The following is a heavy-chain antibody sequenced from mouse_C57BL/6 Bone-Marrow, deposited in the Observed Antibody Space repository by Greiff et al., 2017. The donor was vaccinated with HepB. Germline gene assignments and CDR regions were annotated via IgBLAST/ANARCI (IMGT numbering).Heavy chain of an antibody. V-gene: IGHV1-19*01. CDR2: INPYNGGT. J-gene: IGHJ3*01. D-gene: IGHD3-2*02. Sequence: EVQVVESGPVLVKPGASVKMSCKASGYTFTDYYMNWVKQSHGKSLEWIGVINPYNGGTSYNQKFKGKATLTVDKSSSTAYMELNSLQSEDSAVYYCARDGAQATIAYWGGGTRVTVSA. CDR1: GYTFTDYY. CDR3: ARDGAQATIAY.